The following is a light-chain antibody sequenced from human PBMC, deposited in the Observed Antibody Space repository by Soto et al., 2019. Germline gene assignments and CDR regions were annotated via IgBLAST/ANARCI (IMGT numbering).Light chain of an antibody. Sequence: QPALTQPASVSGSPGQSITISCTGTSSDVGSYNLVSWYQQHPGKAPKLMIYEGSKRPSGVSNRFSGSKSGNTASLTISGLQAEDEADYYCCSYAGSSTLGVFGTGTKLTVL. CDR1: SSDVGSYNL. V-gene: IGLV2-23*01. J-gene: IGLJ1*01. CDR3: CSYAGSSTLGV. CDR2: EGS.